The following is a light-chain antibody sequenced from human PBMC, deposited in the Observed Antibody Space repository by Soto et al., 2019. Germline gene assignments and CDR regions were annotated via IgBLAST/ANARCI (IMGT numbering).Light chain of an antibody. Sequence: QSVLTQPRSVSGSPGQSVTISCTGTSSDVGTYDFVSWYQQHPGKAPRLMIFDVSERPSGVPDRFSGSKSGNTASLTISGLQAEDEADYYCSLSAVTFYVFRAGTKVTVL. J-gene: IGLJ1*01. CDR3: SLSAVTFYV. V-gene: IGLV2-11*01. CDR1: SSDVGTYDF. CDR2: DVS.